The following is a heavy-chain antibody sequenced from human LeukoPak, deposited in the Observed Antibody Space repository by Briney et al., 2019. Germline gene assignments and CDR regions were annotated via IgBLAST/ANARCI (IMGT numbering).Heavy chain of an antibody. CDR1: GFTFDDYA. CDR2: ISWNSGSI. V-gene: IGHV3-9*01. J-gene: IGHJ6*02. CDR3: ATYSSSSGHYYYGMDV. D-gene: IGHD6-6*01. Sequence: GGSLRLSCAASGFTFDDYAMHWVRQAQGKGLEWVSGISWNSGSIGYADSVKGRFTISRDNAKNSLYLQMNSLRAEDTALYYCATYSSSSGHYYYGMDVWGQGTTVTVSS.